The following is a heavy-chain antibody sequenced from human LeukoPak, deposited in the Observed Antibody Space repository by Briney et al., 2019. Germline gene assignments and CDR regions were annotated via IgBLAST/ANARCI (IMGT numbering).Heavy chain of an antibody. CDR1: GGSISSSSYY. CDR2: IYYSGST. J-gene: IGHJ4*02. D-gene: IGHD4-11*01. Sequence: SETLSLTCTVSGGSISSSSYYWGWIRQPPGKGLEWTGSIYYSGSTYYNPSLKSRVTISVDTSKNQFSLKLSSVTAADTAVYYCARRYSNYEDHYFDYWGQGTLVTVSS. CDR3: ARRYSNYEDHYFDY. V-gene: IGHV4-39*01.